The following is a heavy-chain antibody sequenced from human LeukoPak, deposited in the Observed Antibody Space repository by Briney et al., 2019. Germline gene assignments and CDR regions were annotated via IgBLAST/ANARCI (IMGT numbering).Heavy chain of an antibody. Sequence: GGSLRLSCAASGFTVSNNYMSWVRQAPGKGLEWVSVIYSGGSTYYADSVKGRFTISRDNSKNTLYLQMNSLRAEDTAVYYCASNGYSSGWSTPFDYWGQGTLVTVSS. CDR3: ASNGYSSGWSTPFDY. D-gene: IGHD6-19*01. J-gene: IGHJ4*02. V-gene: IGHV3-53*01. CDR1: GFTVSNNY. CDR2: IYSGGST.